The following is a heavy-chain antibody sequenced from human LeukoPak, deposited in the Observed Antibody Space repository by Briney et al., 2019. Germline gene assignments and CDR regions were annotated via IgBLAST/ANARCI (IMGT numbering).Heavy chain of an antibody. J-gene: IGHJ4*02. D-gene: IGHD2-8*01. V-gene: IGHV5-10-1*04. CDR2: IDPSDSYI. CDR3: ASLARRVYVEYYFDY. Sequence: GESLKISCKGSGYSFSSYWITWVRQMPGEGLEWMGRIDPSDSYIKYSPAFQGQVTMSADKSITTAYLQWSSLKASDTAMYYCASLARRVYVEYYFDYWGQGTLVTVSS. CDR1: GYSFSSYW.